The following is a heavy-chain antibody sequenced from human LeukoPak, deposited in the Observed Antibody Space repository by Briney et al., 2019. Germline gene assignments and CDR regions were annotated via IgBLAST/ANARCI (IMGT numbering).Heavy chain of an antibody. J-gene: IGHJ4*02. V-gene: IGHV1-2*06. CDR2: INPNSGGT. CDR1: GYTFTGYY. Sequence: GASVKVSCKASGYTFTGYYMHWVRQAPGQGLEWMGRINPNSGGTNYAQKFQGRVTVTRDTSISTAYMELSRLRSDDTAVYYCATTGIFGVAKGYFDYWGQGTLVTVSS. D-gene: IGHD3-3*01. CDR3: ATTGIFGVAKGYFDY.